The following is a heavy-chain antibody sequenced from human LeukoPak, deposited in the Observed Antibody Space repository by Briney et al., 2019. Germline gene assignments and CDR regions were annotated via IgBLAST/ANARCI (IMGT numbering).Heavy chain of an antibody. CDR3: ARYYDSSGYYLFDY. V-gene: IGHV3-48*03. CDR1: GFTFSSYE. CDR2: ISSSGSTI. D-gene: IGHD3-22*01. Sequence: GSLRLSCAASGFTFSSYEMNWVRQAPGKGLEWVSYISSSGSTIYYADSVKGRFTISRDNAKNSLYLQMNSLRAEDTAVYYCARYYDSSGYYLFDYWGQGTLVTVSS. J-gene: IGHJ4*02.